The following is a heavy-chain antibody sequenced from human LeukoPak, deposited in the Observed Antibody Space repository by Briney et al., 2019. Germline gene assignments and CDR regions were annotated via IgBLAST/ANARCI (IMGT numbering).Heavy chain of an antibody. V-gene: IGHV4-39*07. J-gene: IGHJ6*03. Sequence: PSETLSLTCAVSNGSISSSSYYWGWIRQPPGKGLERIGSIYYSRSTYYNPSVKCRVTISVDMSKNQFSLKLTSVTAADTAVYYCAKSEDYYYYYMDVWGKGTTVTVS. CDR1: NGSISSSSYY. CDR3: AKSEDYYYYYMDV. CDR2: IYYSRST.